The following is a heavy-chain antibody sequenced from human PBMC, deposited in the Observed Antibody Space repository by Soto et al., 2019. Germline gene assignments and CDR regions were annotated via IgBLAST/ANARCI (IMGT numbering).Heavy chain of an antibody. CDR3: AXHGVLRFLEWSQDAFDI. J-gene: IGHJ3*02. V-gene: IGHV5-10-1*01. D-gene: IGHD3-3*01. CDR2: IDPSDSYT. CDR1: GYSFTSYW. Sequence: PGESLKISCKGSGYSFTSYWISWVRQMPGKGLEWMGRIDPSDSYTNYSPSFQGHVTISADKSISTAYLQWSSLKASDTAMYYCAXHGVLRFLEWSQDAFDIWGQGTMVSVSS.